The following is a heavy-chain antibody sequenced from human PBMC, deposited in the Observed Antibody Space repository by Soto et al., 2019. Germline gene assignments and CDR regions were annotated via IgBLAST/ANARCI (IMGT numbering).Heavy chain of an antibody. Sequence: EVQLLESGGGLVQPGGSLRLSCAASGFTFRTHAMSWVRQAPGKGLEWVSVVSGSGSDTYYADSVKGRFTISRDNSNNTLFLQVNSLRAEDAAVYYCAKGPDYHDSSGRPNGYFDHWGQGALVTVSS. V-gene: IGHV3-23*01. CDR2: VSGSGSDT. J-gene: IGHJ4*02. CDR1: GFTFRTHA. CDR3: AKGPDYHDSSGRPNGYFDH. D-gene: IGHD3-22*01.